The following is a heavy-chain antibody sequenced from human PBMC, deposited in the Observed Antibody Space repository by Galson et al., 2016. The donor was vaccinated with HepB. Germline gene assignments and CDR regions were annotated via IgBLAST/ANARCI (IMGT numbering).Heavy chain of an antibody. J-gene: IGHJ3*02. D-gene: IGHD3-22*01. CDR2: MYYSGNA. CDR3: ARSNYHDTSRAFDI. CDR1: GGSISSLGHY. V-gene: IGHV4-31*03. Sequence: TLSLTCTVSGGSISSLGHYRTWIRQNPEKGLQWIGYMYYSGNAHYNPSLKSRVIISIDTSKNQFSLKLSSVTAADTAVYFCARSNYHDTSRAFDIWGQGTVITVSS.